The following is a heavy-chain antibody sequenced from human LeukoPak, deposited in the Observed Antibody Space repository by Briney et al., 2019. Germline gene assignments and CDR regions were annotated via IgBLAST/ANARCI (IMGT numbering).Heavy chain of an antibody. CDR2: ISYDGSNK. D-gene: IGHD3-10*01. CDR3: AKGNYYGSGTYYGD. J-gene: IGHJ4*02. CDR1: GFTFSSCG. V-gene: IGHV3-30*18. Sequence: GGSLRLSCAASGFTFSSCGMHWVRQAPGKGLEWVAVISYDGSNKYYADSVKGRFTISRDNSKNTLYLQMNSLRAEDTAVYYCAKGNYYGSGTYYGDWGQGTLVTVSS.